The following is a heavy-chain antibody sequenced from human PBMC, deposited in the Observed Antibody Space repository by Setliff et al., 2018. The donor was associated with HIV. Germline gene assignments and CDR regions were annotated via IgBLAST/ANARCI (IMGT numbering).Heavy chain of an antibody. J-gene: IGHJ4*02. Sequence: GSLRLSCAAAGFDFSNYWIHWVRQVAGKGLVWVSHIDTDGSRTAFADSVKGRFTISRDNTKNTVYLQINSLRVEDTAFYYCVRVLSYGRPGDYWGQGTLVTVSS. CDR3: VRVLSYGRPGDY. D-gene: IGHD3-10*01. CDR1: GFDFSNYW. CDR2: IDTDGSRT. V-gene: IGHV3-74*01.